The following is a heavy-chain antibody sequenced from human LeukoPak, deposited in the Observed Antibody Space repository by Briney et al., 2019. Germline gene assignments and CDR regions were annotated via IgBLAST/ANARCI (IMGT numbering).Heavy chain of an antibody. CDR1: GFTFSYYS. Sequence: GGSLRLSCVASGFTFSYYSMNWVRQAPGKGLEWVSSISSSSSDIYYTDSVRGRFTISRDNAKNSLYLQMNSLRAEDTAVYYCARDGYYYNGMDVWGQGTTVTVSS. J-gene: IGHJ6*02. CDR3: ARDGYYYNGMDV. V-gene: IGHV3-21*01. CDR2: ISSSSSDI.